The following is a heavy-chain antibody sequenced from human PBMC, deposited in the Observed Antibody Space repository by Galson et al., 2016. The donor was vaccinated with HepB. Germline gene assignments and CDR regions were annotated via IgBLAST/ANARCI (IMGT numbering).Heavy chain of an antibody. CDR1: GLTFESYN. Sequence: SLRLSCAMSGLTFESYNMNWVRQAPGQGLEWVSSISGSGTYILYADSVNGRFTISRDNAKNSLFLQMNSLRAEDTAVYYCAGEDIVVVADAIRGYGMDVWGQGTTVTVSS. CDR3: AGEDIVVVADAIRGYGMDV. J-gene: IGHJ6*02. CDR2: ISGSGTYI. D-gene: IGHD2-2*02. V-gene: IGHV3-21*01.